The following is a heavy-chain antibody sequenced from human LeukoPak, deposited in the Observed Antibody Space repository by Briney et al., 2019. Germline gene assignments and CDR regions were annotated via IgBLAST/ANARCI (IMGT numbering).Heavy chain of an antibody. CDR3: ARSAPYSSSWFDP. J-gene: IGHJ5*02. CDR2: TYYRSKWYN. Sequence: HSQTLSLTCAIFGDSVSSDNVAWNWIRQSPSRGLEWLGRTYYRSKWYNDYAVFVKSRITIDSDTSKNHFSLQLNSVTPEDTAVYYCARSAPYSSSWFDPWGQGTLVTVSS. CDR1: GDSVSSDNVA. D-gene: IGHD6-13*01. V-gene: IGHV6-1*01.